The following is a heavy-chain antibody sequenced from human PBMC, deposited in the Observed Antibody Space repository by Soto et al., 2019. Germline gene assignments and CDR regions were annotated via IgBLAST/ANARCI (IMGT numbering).Heavy chain of an antibody. Sequence: GGSLRLSCAASGFTFSGSAIHWVRQASGKGLEWVGRIRSKAHSYATAYAASVKGRFSISRDDSKNTTFLQMNSLKTEDTAVYYCTRLEGDCGSTTCYKSYWGQGTLVTVS. CDR3: TRLEGDCGSTTCYKSY. J-gene: IGHJ4*02. CDR2: IRSKAHSYAT. V-gene: IGHV3-73*01. D-gene: IGHD2-2*02. CDR1: GFTFSGSA.